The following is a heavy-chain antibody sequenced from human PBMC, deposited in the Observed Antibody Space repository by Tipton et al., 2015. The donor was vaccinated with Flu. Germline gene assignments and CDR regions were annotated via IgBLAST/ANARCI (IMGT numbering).Heavy chain of an antibody. D-gene: IGHD4-23*01. CDR2: IYYSGST. Sequence: TLSLTCTVSGGSISSGGYYWSWIRQHPGKGLEWIGYIYYSGSTYYNPSLKSRVTISVDTSKNQFSLKLSSVTAADTAVYYCARERGSGPQNSPAIYYYYYGMDVWGQGTTVTVSS. CDR1: GGSISSGGYY. J-gene: IGHJ6*02. CDR3: ARERGSGPQNSPAIYYYYYGMDV. V-gene: IGHV4-31*03.